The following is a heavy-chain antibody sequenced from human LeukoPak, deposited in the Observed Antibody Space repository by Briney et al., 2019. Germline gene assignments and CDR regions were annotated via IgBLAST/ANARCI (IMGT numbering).Heavy chain of an antibody. CDR2: ISSSRSYT. J-gene: IGHJ5*02. Sequence: GGSLRLSCAASGFTFSDYYMSWIRQAPGKGLEWVSYISSSRSYTNYADSVKGRFTISRDNAKNSLYLQMNSLRAEDTAVYYCARSTYDILTGYSDWFDPWGQGTLVTVSS. D-gene: IGHD3-9*01. CDR1: GFTFSDYY. V-gene: IGHV3-11*06. CDR3: ARSTYDILTGYSDWFDP.